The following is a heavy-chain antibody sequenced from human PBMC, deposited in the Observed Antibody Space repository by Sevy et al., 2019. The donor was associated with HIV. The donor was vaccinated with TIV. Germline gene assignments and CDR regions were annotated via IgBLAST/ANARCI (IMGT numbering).Heavy chain of an antibody. J-gene: IGHJ6*03. CDR2: IKQDGSEK. Sequence: GGSLRLSCAASGFTFSSYWMSWVRQAPGKGLEWVANIKQDGSEKYYVDSVKGRFTIPRDNAKNSLYLQMNSLRAEDTAVYYCARGKVQYYMDVWGKGTTVTVSS. CDR3: ARGKVQYYMDV. CDR1: GFTFSSYW. V-gene: IGHV3-7*03. D-gene: IGHD1-1*01.